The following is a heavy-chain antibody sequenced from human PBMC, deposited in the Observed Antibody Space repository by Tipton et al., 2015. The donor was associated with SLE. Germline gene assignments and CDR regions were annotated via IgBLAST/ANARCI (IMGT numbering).Heavy chain of an antibody. J-gene: IGHJ4*03. D-gene: IGHD6-6*01. CDR2: ISGSGGST. Sequence: SLRLSCAASGFTFSSYAMSWVRQAPGKGLEWVSAISGSGGSTYYADSVKGRFTISRDNSKNTLYLQMNSLRAEDTAVYYCARDGTGYSSSSPYFDYWGQGTMVTVSS. CDR1: GFTFSSYA. V-gene: IGHV3-23*01. CDR3: ARDGTGYSSSSPYFDY.